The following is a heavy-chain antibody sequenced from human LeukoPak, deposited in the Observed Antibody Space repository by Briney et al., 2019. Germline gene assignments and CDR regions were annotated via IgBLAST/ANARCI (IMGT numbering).Heavy chain of an antibody. D-gene: IGHD1-26*01. V-gene: IGHV3-23*01. CDR2: ISGSGGIT. J-gene: IGHJ4*02. CDR1: GFMFNTYA. Sequence: GGSLRLSCAASGFMFNTYAMNWVRQAPGKGLEWVSGISGSGGITSYADSVKGRFTISRDNSKNTLYLQMNSLSAEDTAVYYCAKDPGKWELPPGWGQGTLVTVSS. CDR3: AKDPGKWELPPG.